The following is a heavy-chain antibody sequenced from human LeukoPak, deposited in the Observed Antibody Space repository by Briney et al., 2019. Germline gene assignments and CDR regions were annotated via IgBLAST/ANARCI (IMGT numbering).Heavy chain of an antibody. J-gene: IGHJ6*03. CDR2: INSDGSST. CDR3: AGVHQGWDFWSGYPYYYYYYMDV. Sequence: QSGGSLRLSCVASGFTFSSYWMHWVRQAPGKGLVWVSRINSDGSSTSYADSVKGRFTISRDNAKNTLYLQMNSLRAEDTAVYYCAGVHQGWDFWSGYPYYYYYYMDVWGKGTTVTVSS. CDR1: GFTFSSYW. D-gene: IGHD3-3*01. V-gene: IGHV3-74*01.